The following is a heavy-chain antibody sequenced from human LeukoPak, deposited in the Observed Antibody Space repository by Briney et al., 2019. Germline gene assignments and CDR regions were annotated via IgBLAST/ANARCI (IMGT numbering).Heavy chain of an antibody. CDR2: IGSSSNYI. V-gene: IGHV3-21*01. J-gene: IGHJ4*02. Sequence: GGSLRLSCAASGFTFSSYSMNWVRQAPGKGLELASSIGSSSNYINYADSVKGRFTISRDNAKNSLYLQMNSLRAEDTAVYYCARVSSSGIDYWGQGTLVTVSS. CDR1: GFTFSSYS. D-gene: IGHD6-6*01. CDR3: ARVSSSGIDY.